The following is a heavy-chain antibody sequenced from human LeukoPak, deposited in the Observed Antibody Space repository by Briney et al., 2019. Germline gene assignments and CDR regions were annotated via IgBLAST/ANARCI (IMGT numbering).Heavy chain of an antibody. D-gene: IGHD3-10*01. CDR3: AKSYASGSFYDY. CDR1: WFTFCSYG. V-gene: IGHV3-23*01. Sequence: GGALRLSCAASWFTFCSYGKSWVRQPPGEGVGGGSRVSGSGGRTYYADSVKGRFAISRDNSKNTLSLQMNNLRADDTAVYYCAKSYASGSFYDYWGQGTLVTVSS. J-gene: IGHJ4*02. CDR2: VSGSGGRT.